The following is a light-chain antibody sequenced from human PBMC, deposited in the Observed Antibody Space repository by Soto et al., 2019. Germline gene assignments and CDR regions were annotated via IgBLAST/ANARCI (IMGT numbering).Light chain of an antibody. CDR2: TVS. CDR3: QQFNSSPFT. Sequence: DIQLTQSTSFLSASVGDRLTITCRASQDIRSSLAWYQQKPGKAPNLLIYTVSTLQSGVPSRFSGSRSGTEFILTISSLQPEDFATWYCQQFNSSPFTFGGGTKVEI. CDR1: QDIRSS. J-gene: IGKJ4*01. V-gene: IGKV1-9*01.